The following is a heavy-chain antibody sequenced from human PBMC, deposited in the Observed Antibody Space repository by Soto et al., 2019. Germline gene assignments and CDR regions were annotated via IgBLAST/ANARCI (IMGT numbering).Heavy chain of an antibody. CDR2: IIPILGIA. V-gene: IGHV1-69*02. CDR1: GGTFSSYT. J-gene: IGHJ4*02. D-gene: IGHD3-10*01. CDR3: ARPYYYGSGSYYDPRVS. Sequence: QVQLVQSGAEVKKPGSSVKVSCKASGGTFSSYTISWVRQAPGQGLEWMGRIIPILGIANYAQKFRGRVTITADKSTSTAYMELSSPRSEDTAVYYCARPYYYGSGSYYDPRVSWGQGTLVTVSS.